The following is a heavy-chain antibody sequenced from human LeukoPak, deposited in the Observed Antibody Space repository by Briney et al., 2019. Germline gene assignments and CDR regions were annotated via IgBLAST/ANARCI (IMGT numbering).Heavy chain of an antibody. CDR2: IWYDGSNK. D-gene: IGHD4-17*01. Sequence: WIRQAPGKGLEWVAVIWYDGSNKYYADSVKGRFTISRGNSKNTLYLQMNSLRAEDTAVYYCARVTGDYAIMDVWGKGTTVTVSS. CDR3: ARVTGDYAIMDV. J-gene: IGHJ6*04. V-gene: IGHV3-33*01.